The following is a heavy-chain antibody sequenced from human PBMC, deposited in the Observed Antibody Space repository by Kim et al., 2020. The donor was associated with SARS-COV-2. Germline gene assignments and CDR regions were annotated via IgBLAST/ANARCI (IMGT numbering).Heavy chain of an antibody. Sequence: SETLSLTCTVSGGSISSSSYYWGWIRQPPGKGLEWIGSIYYSGSTYYNPSLKSLVTISVDTSKNQFSLKLSSVTAADTAVYYFASLRRGAVAGIIGTSNNWFDPWGQGTLVTVSS. J-gene: IGHJ5*02. CDR1: GGSISSSSYY. D-gene: IGHD6-19*01. V-gene: IGHV4-39*01. CDR2: IYYSGST. CDR3: ASLRRGAVAGIIGTSNNWFDP.